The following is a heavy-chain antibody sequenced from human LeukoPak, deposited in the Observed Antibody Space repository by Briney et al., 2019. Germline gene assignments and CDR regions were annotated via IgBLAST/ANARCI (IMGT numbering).Heavy chain of an antibody. J-gene: IGHJ4*02. D-gene: IGHD6-6*01. CDR3: ASRGASSSSSIDY. Sequence: ASVKVSCKASGYTFTGYYMHWVRQAPGQGLEWMGWINPNSGGTNYVQKFQGRVTMTRDTSISTAYMELSRLRSDDTAVYYCASRGASSSSSIDYWGQGTLVTVSS. V-gene: IGHV1-2*02. CDR2: INPNSGGT. CDR1: GYTFTGYY.